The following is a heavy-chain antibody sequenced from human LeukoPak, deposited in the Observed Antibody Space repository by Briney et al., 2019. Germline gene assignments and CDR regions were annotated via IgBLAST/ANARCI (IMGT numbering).Heavy chain of an antibody. J-gene: IGHJ4*02. CDR3: AKPRFKVGATLFDY. D-gene: IGHD1-26*01. CDR2: IRYDGSNK. Sequence: QPGGSLRLSCAASGFTFSSYGMHWVRPAPGKGLEWVAFIRYDGSNKYYADSVKGRFTISRDNSKNTLYLQMNSLRAEDTAVYYCAKPRFKVGATLFDYWGQGTLVTVSS. V-gene: IGHV3-30*02. CDR1: GFTFSSYG.